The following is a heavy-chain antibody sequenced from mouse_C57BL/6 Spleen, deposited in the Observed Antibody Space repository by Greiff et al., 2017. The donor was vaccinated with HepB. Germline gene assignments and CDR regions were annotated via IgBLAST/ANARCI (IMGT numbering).Heavy chain of an antibody. J-gene: IGHJ1*03. CDR3: AMPKYYGSSPYWYFDV. CDR2: ISSGGSYT. D-gene: IGHD1-1*01. V-gene: IGHV5-6*01. CDR1: GFTFSSYG. Sequence: EVMLVESGGDLVKPGGSLKLSCAASGFTFSSYGMSWVRQTPDKRLEWVATISSGGSYTYYPDSVKGRFTISRDNAKNTLYLQMSSLKSEDTAMYYCAMPKYYGSSPYWYFDVWGTRTTVTVSS.